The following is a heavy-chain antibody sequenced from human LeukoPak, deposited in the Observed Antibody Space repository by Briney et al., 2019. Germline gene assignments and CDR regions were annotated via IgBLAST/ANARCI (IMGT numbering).Heavy chain of an antibody. CDR3: AREELYDSSGYYYRLDY. V-gene: IGHV1-2*02. Sequence: ASVKVSCTASGYTFTGYYMHWVRQAPGQELEWMGWINPNSGGTNYAQKFQGRVTMTRDTSISTAYMELSRLRSDDTAVYYCAREELYDSSGYYYRLDYWGQGTLVTVSS. CDR2: INPNSGGT. J-gene: IGHJ4*02. CDR1: GYTFTGYY. D-gene: IGHD3-22*01.